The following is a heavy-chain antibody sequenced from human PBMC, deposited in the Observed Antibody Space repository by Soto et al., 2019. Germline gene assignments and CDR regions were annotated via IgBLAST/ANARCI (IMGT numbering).Heavy chain of an antibody. CDR1: GYTFTRSG. D-gene: IGHD2-2*01. CDR3: ARGEERVAMPSGY. V-gene: IGHV1-18*01. Sequence: ASVKVSCKASGYTFTRSGISWVRQAPGQGLEWMGWINPFDGSRMFAQSFQGRVTMTRDTSTSTVYMEVSSLTSEDTAVYYCARGEERVAMPSGYWGQGTLVTVSS. J-gene: IGHJ4*02. CDR2: INPFDGSR.